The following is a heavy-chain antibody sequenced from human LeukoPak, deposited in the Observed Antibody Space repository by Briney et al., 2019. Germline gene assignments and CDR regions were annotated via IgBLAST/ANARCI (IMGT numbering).Heavy chain of an antibody. CDR1: GDSVSSKSAA. CDR2: TYYRSKWYN. V-gene: IGHV6-1*01. CDR3: AREYILSWQHLVGVFDY. J-gene: IGHJ4*02. Sequence: SQTLSLTCAISGDSVSSKSAAWNWIRQSPSRGLEWLGRTYYRSKWYNDYATSVKSRTTINPATSKNQFSLQMNSVTPEDTAVYYCAREYILSWQHLVGVFDYWGQGTPVTVSS. D-gene: IGHD6-13*01.